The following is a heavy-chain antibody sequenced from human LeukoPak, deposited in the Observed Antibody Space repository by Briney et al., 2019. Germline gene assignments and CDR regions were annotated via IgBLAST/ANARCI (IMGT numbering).Heavy chain of an antibody. V-gene: IGHV4-59*01. CDR2: IYYSGST. CDR3: ARDPEKAGILTGYKGVGWFDP. D-gene: IGHD3-9*01. CDR1: GGSISSYY. J-gene: IGHJ5*02. Sequence: SETLSLTCTVSGGSISSYYWSWIRQPPGKGLGWIGYIYYSGSTSYNPSLKSRVTISVDTSKNQFSLKLSSVTAADTAVYYCARDPEKAGILTGYKGVGWFDPWGQGTLVTVSS.